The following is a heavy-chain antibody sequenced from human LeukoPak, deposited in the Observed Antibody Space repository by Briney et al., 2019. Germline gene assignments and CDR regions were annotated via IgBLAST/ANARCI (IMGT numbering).Heavy chain of an antibody. CDR2: IIPIFGTA. Sequence: SVKVSCKASGGTFSSYAISWVRQAPGQGLEWMGGIIPIFGTANYAQKFQGRVTITADESTSTAYMELSSLRSEDTAVYYCASSRVVTAIGYHFDYWGQGTLVTVSS. CDR3: ASSRVVTAIGYHFDY. V-gene: IGHV1-69*13. J-gene: IGHJ4*02. CDR1: GGTFSSYA. D-gene: IGHD2-21*02.